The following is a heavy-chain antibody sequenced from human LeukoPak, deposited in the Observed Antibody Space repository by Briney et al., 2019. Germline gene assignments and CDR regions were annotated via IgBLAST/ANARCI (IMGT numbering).Heavy chain of an antibody. CDR3: AKSSETPDIYSGYDSGEYYYYYGMDV. D-gene: IGHD5-12*01. CDR2: LTGGGGGT. J-gene: IGHJ6*02. Sequence: PGGSLRLSCAASGFTFSTYAMSWVRQAPGKGLEWVSGLTGGGGGTSYADSVKGRFTISRDNSKNTLYLQMNSLRAEDTAVYYCAKSSETPDIYSGYDSGEYYYYYGMDVWGQGTTVTVSS. V-gene: IGHV3-23*01. CDR1: GFTFSTYA.